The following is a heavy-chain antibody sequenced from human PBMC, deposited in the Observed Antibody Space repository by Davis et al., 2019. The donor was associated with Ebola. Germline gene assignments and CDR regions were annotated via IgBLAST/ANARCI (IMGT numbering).Heavy chain of an antibody. V-gene: IGHV4-34*01. J-gene: IGHJ6*02. CDR3: ARFGYYRGYYGMDV. CDR1: GESFSGYY. D-gene: IGHD3-3*01. CDR2: INHSGST. Sequence: SETLSLTCAVYGESFSGYYWSWIRQPPGKGLEWIGEINHSGSTNYNPSLKSRVTISVDTSKNQFSLKLSSVTAADTAVYYCARFGYYRGYYGMDVWGQGTTVTVSS.